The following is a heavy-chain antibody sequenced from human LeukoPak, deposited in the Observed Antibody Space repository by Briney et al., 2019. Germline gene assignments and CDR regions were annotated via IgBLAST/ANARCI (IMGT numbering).Heavy chain of an antibody. J-gene: IGHJ4*02. V-gene: IGHV1-8*01. CDR2: MNPNSGNT. CDR3: ASPSHGSSGYRY. D-gene: IGHD3-22*01. CDR1: GYTVTSYD. Sequence: VSVKVSCKASGYTVTSYDINWVRQATGQGLEWMGWMNPNSGNTGYAEKFQGRVTMTRNTSISTAYMELSSLRSEDTAVYYCASPSHGSSGYRYWGQGTLVTVSS.